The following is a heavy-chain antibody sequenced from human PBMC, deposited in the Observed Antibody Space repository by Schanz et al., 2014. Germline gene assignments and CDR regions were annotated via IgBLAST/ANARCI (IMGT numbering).Heavy chain of an antibody. CDR1: GYTFTSYG. CDR2: ISVYNHNK. V-gene: IGHV1-18*01. CDR3: ARDRRFFDRDDLYYFDS. J-gene: IGHJ4*02. D-gene: IGHD3-3*01. Sequence: QVQLVQSGAEVKKPGASVKVSCKASGYTFTSYGISWVRQAPGQVLEWMGWISVYNHNKEYDQKYQGRVTMTTDTSTSTAYMALTDLRSDDTAVYYCARDRRFFDRDDLYYFDSWGQGTLVTVSS.